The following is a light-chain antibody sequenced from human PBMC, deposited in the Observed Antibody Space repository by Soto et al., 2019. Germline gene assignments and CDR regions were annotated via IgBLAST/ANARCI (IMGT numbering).Light chain of an antibody. CDR1: QSVLSSSNNKNY. CDR3: QQYGSSVSIT. J-gene: IGKJ5*01. CDR2: GAS. Sequence: DIVMTQSPDSLAVSLGERATINCKSSQSVLSSSNNKNYLAWYRQKPGQAPRFLIYGASTRANGIPDRFSGSGSGTDFTLTISRLEPEDFAVYYCQQYGSSVSITFGQGTRLEIK. V-gene: IGKV4-1*01.